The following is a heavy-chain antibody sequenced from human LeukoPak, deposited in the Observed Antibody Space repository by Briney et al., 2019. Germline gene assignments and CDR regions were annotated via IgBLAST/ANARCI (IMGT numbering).Heavy chain of an antibody. V-gene: IGHV4-39*07. Sequence: SETLSLTCTVSGGSISSSSYYWGWIRQPPGKGLEWIGSIYYSGSTYYNPSLKSRVTISVDRSKNQFSLKLSSVTAADTAVYYCARAVSSTIFGVVIPSPYYFDYWGQGTLVTVSS. CDR2: IYYSGST. CDR1: GGSISSSSYY. D-gene: IGHD3-3*01. CDR3: ARAVSSTIFGVVIPSPYYFDY. J-gene: IGHJ4*02.